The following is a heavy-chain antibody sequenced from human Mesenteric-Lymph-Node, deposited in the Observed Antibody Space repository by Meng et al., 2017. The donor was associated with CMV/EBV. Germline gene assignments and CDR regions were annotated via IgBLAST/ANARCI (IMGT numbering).Heavy chain of an antibody. V-gene: IGHV4-34*01. Sequence: SETLSLTCAVYGGSFSGYYWSWIRQPPGKGLEWIGEINHSGSTNYNPSLKSRVTISVDTSKNQFSLKLSSVTAADTAVYYCARSRFPSRVFDYWGQGTLVTVSS. CDR2: INHSGST. J-gene: IGHJ4*02. D-gene: IGHD3-16*01. CDR1: GGSFSGYY. CDR3: ARSRFPSRVFDY.